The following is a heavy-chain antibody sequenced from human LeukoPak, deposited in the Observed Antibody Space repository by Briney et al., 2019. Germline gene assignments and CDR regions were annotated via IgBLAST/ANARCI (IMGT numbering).Heavy chain of an antibody. D-gene: IGHD3-3*01. CDR1: GGSFSGYY. CDR3: ARVGPLRLLEWLPRIPHFDY. J-gene: IGHJ4*02. Sequence: SETLSLTCGVYGGSFSGYYWSWIRQPPGKGLEWIGEINHIGRTNYNPSLKSRVTISVDTSKNQFSLRLPFVTAADTAVYYCARVGPLRLLEWLPRIPHFDYWGQGTLVTVSS. CDR2: INHIGRT. V-gene: IGHV4-34*01.